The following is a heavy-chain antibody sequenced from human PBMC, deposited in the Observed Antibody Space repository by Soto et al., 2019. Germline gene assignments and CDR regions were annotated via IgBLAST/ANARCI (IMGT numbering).Heavy chain of an antibody. J-gene: IGHJ4*02. V-gene: IGHV3-33*01. CDR3: ARDVRAGYYDSSGYFGLDY. CDR1: GFTFSSYV. D-gene: IGHD3-22*01. CDR2: IWYDGSNK. Sequence: QVQLVESGGGVVQPGRSLRLSCAASGFTFSSYVMHWVRQAPGKGLEWVAVIWYDGSNKYYADSVKGRFTISRDNSKNTLYLQMSSLRAEDTAVYYCARDVRAGYYDSSGYFGLDYWGQGTLVTVSS.